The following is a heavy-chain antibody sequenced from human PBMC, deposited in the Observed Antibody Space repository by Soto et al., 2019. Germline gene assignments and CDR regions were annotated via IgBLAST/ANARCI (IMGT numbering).Heavy chain of an antibody. V-gene: IGHV3-64*01. Sequence: EVQLVESGGGLVQPGGSLRLSCAASGFTFSSYAMHWVRQAPGKGLEYVSAISSNGGSTYYANSVKGRFTISRDNSKNTLYLQMGSLRAEDMAVYYCARDLNYDILTGYLDYWGQGTLVTVSS. CDR2: ISSNGGST. J-gene: IGHJ4*02. CDR1: GFTFSSYA. D-gene: IGHD3-9*01. CDR3: ARDLNYDILTGYLDY.